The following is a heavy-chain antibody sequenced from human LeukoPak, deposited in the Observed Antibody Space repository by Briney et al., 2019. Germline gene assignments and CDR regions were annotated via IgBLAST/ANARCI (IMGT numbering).Heavy chain of an antibody. D-gene: IGHD2-21*02. Sequence: GESLKISCKGSGYSFTNYWIGWVRQMPGKGLEWMGIIYPGDSDARYSPSFQGQVTTSADKSISTAYLQWRSLKASDTAMYYCASGAYCGGDCYSGAFDICGQGTMVTVSS. J-gene: IGHJ3*02. V-gene: IGHV5-51*01. CDR3: ASGAYCGGDCYSGAFDI. CDR2: IYPGDSDA. CDR1: GYSFTNYW.